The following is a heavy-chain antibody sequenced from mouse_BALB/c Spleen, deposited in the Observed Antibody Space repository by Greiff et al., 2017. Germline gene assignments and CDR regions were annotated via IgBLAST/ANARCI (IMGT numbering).Heavy chain of an antibody. CDR1: GYTFTSYW. CDR2: INPSTGYT. CDR3: ARRVRGAMDY. J-gene: IGHJ4*01. V-gene: IGHV1-7*01. Sequence: VKLMESGAELAKPGASVKMSCKASGYTFTSYWMHWVKQRPGQGLEWIGYINPSTGYTEYNQKFKDKATLTADKSSSTAYMQLSSLTSEDSAVYYCARRVRGAMDYWGQGTSVTVSS. D-gene: IGHD2-14*01.